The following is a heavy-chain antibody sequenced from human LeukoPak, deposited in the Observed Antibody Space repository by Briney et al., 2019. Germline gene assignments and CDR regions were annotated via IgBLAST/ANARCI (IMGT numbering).Heavy chain of an antibody. Sequence: SDTLSLTCTVSGGSISSSSYYWGWIRQPPGKGLERIGSIYYSGSTYYNPSLKRRVPISVDTSKNQFSLKLSSVTAADTAVYYCARPWEVWEKGSNWFDPWGQGTLVTVSS. CDR1: GGSISSSSYY. J-gene: IGHJ5*02. CDR2: IYYSGST. D-gene: IGHD1-26*01. V-gene: IGHV4-39*01. CDR3: ARPWEVWEKGSNWFDP.